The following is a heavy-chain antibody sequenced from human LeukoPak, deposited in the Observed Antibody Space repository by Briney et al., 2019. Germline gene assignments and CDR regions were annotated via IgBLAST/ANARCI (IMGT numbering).Heavy chain of an antibody. CDR1: GGSISSYY. CDR3: ASEDVFNSSGWWGPGGFDP. V-gene: IGHV4-59*12. CDR2: IYYSGST. Sequence: SETLSLTCTVSGGSISSYYWSWIRQPPGKGLEWIGYIYYSGSTNYNPSLKSRVTISVDTSKNQFSLKLSSVTAADTAVYYCASEDVFNSSGWWGPGGFDPWGQGTLVTVSS. D-gene: IGHD6-19*01. J-gene: IGHJ5*02.